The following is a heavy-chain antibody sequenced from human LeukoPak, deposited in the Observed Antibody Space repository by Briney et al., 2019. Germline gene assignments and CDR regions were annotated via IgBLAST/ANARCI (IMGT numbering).Heavy chain of an antibody. Sequence: GGSLRLSCAASGVTFRSYWMHWVRQAPGKGLVWVSRINSDGSSTSYADSVKGRFTISRDNAKNTLYLQMNSLRAEDTAVYYCARDRGYYDSNGYFIGSFGAFDIWGQGTLVTVSS. J-gene: IGHJ3*02. CDR2: INSDGSST. CDR3: ARDRGYYDSNGYFIGSFGAFDI. D-gene: IGHD3-22*01. V-gene: IGHV3-74*01. CDR1: GVTFRSYW.